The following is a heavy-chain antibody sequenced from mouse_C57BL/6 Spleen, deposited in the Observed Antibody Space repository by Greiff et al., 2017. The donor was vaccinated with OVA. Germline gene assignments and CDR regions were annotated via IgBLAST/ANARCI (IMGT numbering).Heavy chain of an antibody. CDR2: IWWNDAK. V-gene: IGHV8-5*01. CDR1: GFSLSTSNMG. CDR3: THLTGTSWYFDV. J-gene: IGHJ1*03. Sequence: QVTLKESGPGILQPSQTLSLTCSFSGFSLSTSNMGIGWIRQPSGKGLEWLAHIWWNDAKYYNPFLKSRLTISKDTSNNQVFLKINRVDTANTATYYCTHLTGTSWYFDVWGTGTTVTVSS. D-gene: IGHD4-1*01.